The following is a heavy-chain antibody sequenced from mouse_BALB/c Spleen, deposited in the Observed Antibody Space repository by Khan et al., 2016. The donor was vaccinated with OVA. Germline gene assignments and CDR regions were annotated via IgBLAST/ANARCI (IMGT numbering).Heavy chain of an antibody. V-gene: IGHV1-54*01. Sequence: QVQLQQSGAELVRPGTSVKVSCKASGYAFTNYLIEWVKQRPGQGLEWIGVINPGSGGTNYNEKFKDKATLTADKSSSTAYMQLSSLTSDDSAMYFCSKSGYEFGAYWGPGSLITGSA. CDR1: GYAFTNYL. J-gene: IGHJ3*01. CDR2: INPGSGGT. D-gene: IGHD3-2*02. CDR3: SKSGYEFGAY.